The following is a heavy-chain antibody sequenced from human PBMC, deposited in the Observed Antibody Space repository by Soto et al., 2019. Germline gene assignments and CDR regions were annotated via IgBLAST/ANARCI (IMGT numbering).Heavy chain of an antibody. Sequence: GESLKISCXGSGYSFTSYWISWVRQMPGKGLEWMGRIDPSDSYTNYSPSFQGHVTISADKSISTAYLQWSSLKASDTAMYYCARTSSSGVTTYYYYYYGMDVWGQGTTVTVSS. CDR1: GYSFTSYW. D-gene: IGHD3-3*01. CDR3: ARTSSSGVTTYYYYYYGMDV. J-gene: IGHJ6*02. CDR2: IDPSDSYT. V-gene: IGHV5-10-1*01.